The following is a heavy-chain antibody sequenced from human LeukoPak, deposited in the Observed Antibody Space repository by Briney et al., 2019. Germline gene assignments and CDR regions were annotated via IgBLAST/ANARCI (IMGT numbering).Heavy chain of an antibody. Sequence: SETLSLTCAVSGASISSYYWSWIRQPPGKGLEWIGYISYSGSTNYNPSLKSRVTISVDTSKNQFSLKLSSVTAADTAVYYCARWVVSGIRGAFDVWGQGTMVPVS. D-gene: IGHD2-21*01. CDR2: ISYSGST. CDR1: GASISSYY. J-gene: IGHJ3*01. CDR3: ARWVVSGIRGAFDV. V-gene: IGHV4-59*01.